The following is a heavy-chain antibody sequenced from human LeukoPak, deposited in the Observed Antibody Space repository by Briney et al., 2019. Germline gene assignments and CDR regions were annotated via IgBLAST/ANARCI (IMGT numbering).Heavy chain of an antibody. CDR1: GFTFSSYE. CDR3: AKDPGTYYDFWSGYPRFDY. J-gene: IGHJ4*02. V-gene: IGHV3-48*03. D-gene: IGHD3-3*01. Sequence: GGSLRLSCAASGFTFSSYEMNWVRQAPGKGLEWVSYISSSGSTIYYADSVKGRFTISRDNAKNSLYLQMNSLRAEDTAVYYCAKDPGTYYDFWSGYPRFDYWGQGTLVTVSS. CDR2: ISSSGSTI.